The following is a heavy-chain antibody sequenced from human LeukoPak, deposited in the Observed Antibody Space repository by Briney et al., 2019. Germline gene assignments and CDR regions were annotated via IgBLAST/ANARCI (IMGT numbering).Heavy chain of an antibody. Sequence: SETLSLTCTVSGGSISSSSYYWGWIRQPPGKGLEWIGSIYYSGSTYYNPSLKSRVTISVDTSKNQFSLKLSSVTAADTAVYYCARLIAVAGPDYWGQGTLVTVSS. J-gene: IGHJ4*02. D-gene: IGHD6-19*01. V-gene: IGHV4-39*07. CDR3: ARLIAVAGPDY. CDR2: IYYSGST. CDR1: GGSISSSSYY.